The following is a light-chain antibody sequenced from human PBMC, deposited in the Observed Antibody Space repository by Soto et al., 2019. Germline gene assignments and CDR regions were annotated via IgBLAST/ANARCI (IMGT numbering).Light chain of an antibody. CDR1: SSDVGGYNY. Sequence: QSVLTQPRSVSGSPGQSVTISCTGTSSDVGGYNYVSWYQQHPGKAPKLMIYDVSKRPSGVPDRFSGSKSGNTASLTISGLQAEDEAHYYCCSYAGTYTLVFGTGTKVTVL. J-gene: IGLJ1*01. CDR2: DVS. CDR3: CSYAGTYTLV. V-gene: IGLV2-11*01.